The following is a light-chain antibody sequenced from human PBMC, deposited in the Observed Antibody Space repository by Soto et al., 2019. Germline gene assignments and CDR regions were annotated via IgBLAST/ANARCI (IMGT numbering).Light chain of an antibody. CDR1: QTINNN. Sequence: VMTQAPATLSVSPGERATLSCRASQTINNNVAWYQLKDGQVPRLVIYGASTRATDIPARFSGSGSGTEFTLTISSLQSEDFAEYHCQKYNNWPQTCGQGTKGDIK. V-gene: IGKV3-15*01. J-gene: IGKJ1*01. CDR3: QKYNNWPQT. CDR2: GAS.